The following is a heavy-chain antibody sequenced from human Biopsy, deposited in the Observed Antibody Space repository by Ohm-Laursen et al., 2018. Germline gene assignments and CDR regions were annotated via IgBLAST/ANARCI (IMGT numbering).Heavy chain of an antibody. V-gene: IGHV4-59*01. D-gene: IGHD3-3*01. CDR1: GGSIISYY. Sequence: TLSLTCSVSGGSIISYYWTWIRQPPGKGLEWIGHVYNGGITNYNPSLKSRVTISKDTSKNQFSLQVNSVTAVDTAVYYCARTPRDSFWSGSYKRGLWFDPWGQGTLVTVSS. J-gene: IGHJ5*02. CDR2: VYNGGIT. CDR3: ARTPRDSFWSGSYKRGLWFDP.